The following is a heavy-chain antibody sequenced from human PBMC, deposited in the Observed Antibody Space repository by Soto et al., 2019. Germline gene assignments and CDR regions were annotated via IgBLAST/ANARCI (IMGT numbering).Heavy chain of an antibody. J-gene: IGHJ4*02. Sequence: EVQLLESGGGLVQPGGSLRLSCEASGFTFSTYAMIWVRQAPGKGLEWVSVITGGGGRTYYADSVKGRFTISRDNSKNTLYLQMNSLRAEDTAVYYCAKDRYGDYGGVDYWGQGTLVTVSS. D-gene: IGHD4-17*01. CDR2: ITGGGGRT. CDR3: AKDRYGDYGGVDY. V-gene: IGHV3-23*01. CDR1: GFTFSTYA.